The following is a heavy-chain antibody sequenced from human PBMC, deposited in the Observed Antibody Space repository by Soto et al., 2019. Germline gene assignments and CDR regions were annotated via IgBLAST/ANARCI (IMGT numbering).Heavy chain of an antibody. CDR3: ARDYYYDSSGWDGHAFDI. V-gene: IGHV4-59*01. J-gene: IGHJ3*02. CDR1: GGSISSYY. D-gene: IGHD3-22*01. CDR2: IYYSGST. Sequence: SETLSLTCTVSGGSISSYYWSWIRQPPGKGLEWIGYIYYSGSTNYNPSLKSRVTISVDTSKNQFSLKLSSVTAADTAVYYCARDYYYDSSGWDGHAFDIWGQGTMVTV.